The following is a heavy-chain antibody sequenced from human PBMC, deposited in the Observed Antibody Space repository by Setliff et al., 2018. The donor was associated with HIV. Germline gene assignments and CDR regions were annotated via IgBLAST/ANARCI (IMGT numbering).Heavy chain of an antibody. Sequence: ASVKVSCKASGYTFTNYYMHWVRQAPGQGLEWMGWINPNSGGTNYAQKFQGRVTMTSDASIRTAYMELSGLTSDDIATYYCARDLAYCSGGSCYRPLIYYFYYMDVWGKGTTVTVSS. CDR1: GYTFTNYY. D-gene: IGHD2-15*01. J-gene: IGHJ6*03. CDR3: ARDLAYCSGGSCYRPLIYYFYYMDV. V-gene: IGHV1-2*02. CDR2: INPNSGGT.